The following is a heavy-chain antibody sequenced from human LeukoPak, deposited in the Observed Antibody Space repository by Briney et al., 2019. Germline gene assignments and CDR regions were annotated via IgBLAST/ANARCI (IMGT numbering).Heavy chain of an antibody. CDR2: ISGSGGST. Sequence: GGSLRLSCAASGFTFSSYAMSWVRQAPGKGLEWVSAISGSGGSTYYADSVKGRFTISRDNSKNTLYLQMNSLRAEDTAVYYCARDQATDCSSTSCYGESHYYGMDVWGQGTTVTVSS. D-gene: IGHD2-2*01. CDR3: ARDQATDCSSTSCYGESHYYGMDV. J-gene: IGHJ6*02. CDR1: GFTFSSYA. V-gene: IGHV3-23*01.